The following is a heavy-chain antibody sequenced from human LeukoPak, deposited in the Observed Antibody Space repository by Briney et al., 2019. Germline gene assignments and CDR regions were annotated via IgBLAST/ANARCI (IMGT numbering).Heavy chain of an antibody. CDR2: IIPIFGTA. J-gene: IGHJ4*02. CDR3: ARSKYYYDSRYFDY. Sequence: SVKVSCKASGGTFSSYAISWVRQAPGQGLEWVGGIIPIFGTANYAQKFQGRVTITTDESTSTAYMELSSLRSEDTAVYYCARSKYYYDSRYFDYWGQGTLVTVSS. D-gene: IGHD3-22*01. CDR1: GGTFSSYA. V-gene: IGHV1-69*05.